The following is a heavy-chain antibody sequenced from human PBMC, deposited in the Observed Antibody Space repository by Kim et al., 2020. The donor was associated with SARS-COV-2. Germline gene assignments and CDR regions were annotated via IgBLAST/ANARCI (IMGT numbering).Heavy chain of an antibody. V-gene: IGHV4-39*01. D-gene: IGHD3-3*01. CDR2: IYYSGST. Sequence: SETLSLTCTVSGGSISSSSYYWGWIRQPPGKGLEWIGSIYYSGSTYYNPSLKSRVTISVDTSKNQFSLQLSSVTAAETAVYYCARRGFKEGTIFGVVEDNWFDPWGQGTPVTVSS. CDR3: ARRGFKEGTIFGVVEDNWFDP. J-gene: IGHJ5*02. CDR1: GGSISSSSYY.